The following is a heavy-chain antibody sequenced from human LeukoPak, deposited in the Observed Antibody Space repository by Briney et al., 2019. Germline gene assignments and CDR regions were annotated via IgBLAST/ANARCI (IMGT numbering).Heavy chain of an antibody. CDR3: ARAPPAVQIDTKG. V-gene: IGHV3-66*01. CDR2: VYSGGST. Sequence: GGSLRLSCTASGFIVTNNYINWVRQAPGKGLEWVSLVYSGGSTYYADSVKGRFTISRDNSKNMVYLQMNSLRAEDTAMYYCARAPPAVQIDTKGWGQETLVTVSS. D-gene: IGHD1-1*01. J-gene: IGHJ4*02. CDR1: GFIVTNNY.